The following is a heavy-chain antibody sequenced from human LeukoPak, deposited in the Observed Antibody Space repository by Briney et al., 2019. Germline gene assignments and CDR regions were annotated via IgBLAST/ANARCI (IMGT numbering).Heavy chain of an antibody. J-gene: IGHJ4*02. Sequence: SETLSLTCTASGGSISSSSAYWGWIRQPPGKGLEWIGSIYYSKNTYYNPSLKSRVTISADTSKNQFSLTLGSVSATDTAVYYCVSPRGFSYGYFDYWGQGTLVTVSS. D-gene: IGHD5-18*01. CDR2: IYYSKNT. CDR1: GGSISSSSAY. V-gene: IGHV4-39*01. CDR3: VSPRGFSYGYFDY.